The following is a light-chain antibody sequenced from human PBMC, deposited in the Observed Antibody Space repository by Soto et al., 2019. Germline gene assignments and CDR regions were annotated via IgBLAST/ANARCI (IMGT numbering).Light chain of an antibody. CDR2: GAS. J-gene: IGKJ1*01. CDR3: QQYGSSLRT. Sequence: EIVLTQSPGTLSLSPGERATLSCRASQSVSSSYLAWYQQKPGQAPRLLIYGASSRATGIPDRFSGSGSGTDFTLTISRLEPEGFAVYYCQQYGSSLRTFGQGTKV. CDR1: QSVSSSY. V-gene: IGKV3-20*01.